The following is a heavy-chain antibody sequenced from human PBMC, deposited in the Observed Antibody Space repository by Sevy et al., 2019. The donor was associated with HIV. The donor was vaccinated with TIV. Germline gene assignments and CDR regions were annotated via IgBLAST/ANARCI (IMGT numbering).Heavy chain of an antibody. J-gene: IGHJ4*02. CDR3: ARGEGNGGYYFDY. D-gene: IGHD1-26*01. V-gene: IGHV1-69*13. Sequence: ASVKVSCKASGGTFSTYGISWVRQAPGQGPEWMGGIIPILGTVNYAQKFQGRVTITADESTKTAYMELSSLGAEDTAVYYGARGEGNGGYYFDYWGQETLVTVSS. CDR1: GGTFSTYG. CDR2: IIPILGTV.